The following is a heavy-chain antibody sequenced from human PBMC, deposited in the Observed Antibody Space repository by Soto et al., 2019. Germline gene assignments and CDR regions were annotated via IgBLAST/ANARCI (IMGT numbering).Heavy chain of an antibody. D-gene: IGHD1-26*01. CDR3: ATYEMGGAGRGR. J-gene: IGHJ4*02. CDR1: GGSVSSGNYY. Sequence: SETLSLTCSVSGGSVSSGNYYWSWIRQPPVKGLEFICCMYYSVSTRYVSFFKGLVTISIDTSMNQFSLNLISVTAADTAVYYCATYEMGGAGRGRWGQGTLVTVSS. V-gene: IGHV4-61*01. CDR2: MYYSVST.